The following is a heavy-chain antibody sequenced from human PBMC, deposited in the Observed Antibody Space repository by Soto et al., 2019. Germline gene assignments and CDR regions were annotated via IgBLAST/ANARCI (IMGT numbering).Heavy chain of an antibody. D-gene: IGHD2-2*01. CDR1: GGSISSYY. CDR3: ASGEYPRL. J-gene: IGHJ4*02. CDR2: IYYSGST. V-gene: IGHV4-59*07. Sequence: SDTLSLTCTVSGGSISSYYWSWIRQPPGKGLEWIGYIYYSGSTNYNPSLKSRVTISVDTSKNQFSLKLSSVTAADTAVYHCASGEYPRLWGQGTLVTVSS.